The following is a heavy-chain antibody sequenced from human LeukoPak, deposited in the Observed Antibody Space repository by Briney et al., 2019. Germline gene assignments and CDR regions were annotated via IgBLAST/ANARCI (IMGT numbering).Heavy chain of an antibody. CDR3: AKDFLFTYYYDSSGYFDY. Sequence: GGSLRLSCAASGFTFDDYAMHWVRQAPGKGLEWVSLISGDGGSTYYADSVKGRFTISRDNSKNSLYLQMNSLRTEDTALYYCAKDFLFTYYYDSSGYFDYWGQGTLVTVPS. CDR2: ISGDGGST. V-gene: IGHV3-43*02. J-gene: IGHJ4*02. CDR1: GFTFDDYA. D-gene: IGHD3-22*01.